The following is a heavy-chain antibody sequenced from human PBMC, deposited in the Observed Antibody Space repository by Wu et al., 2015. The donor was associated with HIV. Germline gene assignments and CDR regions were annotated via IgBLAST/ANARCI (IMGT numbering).Heavy chain of an antibody. CDR3: AYGDYSQVELRY. J-gene: IGHJ4*02. CDR1: GYTFTGNY. CDR2: IRPNSGGT. D-gene: IGHD4-17*01. Sequence: QVQLVQSGAEAKQPGASVKVSCRASGYTFTGNYIHWVRQAPGQGLEWMGWIRPNSGGTELAQNFQGRVTLTRDTSVSTAYMELKRLTSDDTAMYYCAYGDYSQVELRYWGQGTLVIVTS. V-gene: IGHV1-2*02.